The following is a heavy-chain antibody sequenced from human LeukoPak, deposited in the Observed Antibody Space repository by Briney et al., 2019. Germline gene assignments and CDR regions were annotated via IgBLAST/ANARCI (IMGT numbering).Heavy chain of an antibody. CDR1: GGSIRSYY. J-gene: IGHJ4*02. D-gene: IGHD4-17*01. V-gene: IGHV4-59*01. Sequence: SETLSLTCTVSGGSIRSYYWSWTRHPPGKGLEWIGYIYYSGSTNYDPSLKSRVSISVDTSKNQFSLKLSSVTAADTAVYYCARTGSTVTMLYPFDHWGQGTLVTVSS. CDR2: IYYSGST. CDR3: ARTGSTVTMLYPFDH.